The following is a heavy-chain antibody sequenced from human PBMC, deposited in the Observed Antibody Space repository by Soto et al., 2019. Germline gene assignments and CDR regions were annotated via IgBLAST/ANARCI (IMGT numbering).Heavy chain of an antibody. CDR3: ARISEGYYFDY. CDR1: GGSISSSSYY. V-gene: IGHV4-39*01. Sequence: SETLSLTCTVSGGSISSSSYYWGWIRQPPGKGLEWIGSIYYSGSTYYNPSLKSRVTISVDTSKNQFSLKLSSVTAADTAVYYCARISEGYYFDYWGQGTLVTVSS. J-gene: IGHJ4*02. CDR2: IYYSGST.